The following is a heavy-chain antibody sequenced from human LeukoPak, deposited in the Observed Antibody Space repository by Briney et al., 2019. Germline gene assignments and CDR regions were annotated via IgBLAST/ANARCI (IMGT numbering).Heavy chain of an antibody. D-gene: IGHD4-17*01. Sequence: GGSLRLSCAASGFTFSGSAMHWVRRASGKGLEWVGRIRSRANSYATAYAASVKGRFTISRDDSKNTAYLQMNSLKTEDTAVYYCTRLGYGDSYFDYWGQGTLVTVSS. CDR1: GFTFSGSA. J-gene: IGHJ4*02. CDR3: TRLGYGDSYFDY. V-gene: IGHV3-73*01. CDR2: IRSRANSYAT.